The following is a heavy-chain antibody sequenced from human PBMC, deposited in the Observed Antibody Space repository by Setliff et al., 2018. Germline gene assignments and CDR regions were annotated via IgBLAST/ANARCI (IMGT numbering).Heavy chain of an antibody. CDR3: AKDFRDLGYSDY. CDR2: ISGSGGST. J-gene: IGHJ4*02. Sequence: LRLSCAASGFTFSSHAMSWVRQAPGKGLEWVSAISGSGGSTYYADSVKGRFTISRDNSKNTLYLQMNSLRAEDTAVYYCAKDFRDLGYSDYWGQGTLVTVSS. CDR1: GFTFSSHA. V-gene: IGHV3-23*01.